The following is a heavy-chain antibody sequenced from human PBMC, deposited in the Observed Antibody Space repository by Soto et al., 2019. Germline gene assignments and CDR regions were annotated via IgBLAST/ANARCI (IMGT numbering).Heavy chain of an antibody. V-gene: IGHV4-31*03. Sequence: QVQLQELGPRLVEASQTLSLTCTVSNASITSSGYYWSWVRQPPGKRLEWIGYIYHRGRTFYSPSLQSRLTMSVDTSKNQFSRTLRSVTAADTAVYHCARMSGTYYVPDYWGQGTLVTGAS. CDR3: ARMSGTYYVPDY. CDR2: IYHRGRT. J-gene: IGHJ4*02. D-gene: IGHD1-26*01. CDR1: NASITSSGYY.